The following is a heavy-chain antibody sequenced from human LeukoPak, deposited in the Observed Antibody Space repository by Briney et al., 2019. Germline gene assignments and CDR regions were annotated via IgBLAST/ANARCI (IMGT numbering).Heavy chain of an antibody. CDR1: GGSISSYY. Sequence: SETLSLTCTVSGGSISSYYWSWIRQPAGKGLEWIGRIYTSGSTDYNPSLKSRVTMSVDTSKNQFSLKLSSVTAADTAVHYCARDRGYYDSSGYQYYLDYWGQGTLVTVSS. J-gene: IGHJ4*02. CDR2: IYTSGST. D-gene: IGHD3-22*01. CDR3: ARDRGYYDSSGYQYYLDY. V-gene: IGHV4-4*07.